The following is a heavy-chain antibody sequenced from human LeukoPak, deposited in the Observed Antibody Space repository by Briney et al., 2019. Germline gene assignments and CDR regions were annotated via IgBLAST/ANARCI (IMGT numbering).Heavy chain of an antibody. CDR2: ISYDGSNK. CDR1: GFTFSSYW. J-gene: IGHJ4*02. V-gene: IGHV3-30-3*01. CDR3: ARDQTPLYYYDSSGYYLTKGPFDY. Sequence: GGSLRLSCAASGFTFSSYWMSWVRQAPGKGLEWVAVISYDGSNKYYADSVKGRFTISRDNSKNTLYLQMNSLRAEDTAVYYCARDQTPLYYYDSSGYYLTKGPFDYWGQGTLVTVSS. D-gene: IGHD3-22*01.